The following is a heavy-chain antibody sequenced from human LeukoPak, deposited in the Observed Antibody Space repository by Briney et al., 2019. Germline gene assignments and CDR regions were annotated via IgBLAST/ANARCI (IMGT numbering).Heavy chain of an antibody. CDR3: ARDRVAMVRGVNDLDY. J-gene: IGHJ4*02. D-gene: IGHD3-10*01. CDR1: GFTFSSYA. Sequence: PGRSLRLSCAASGFTFSSYAMHWVRQAPGKGLEWVAVISYDGSNKYYADSVKGRFTISRDSSKNTLYLQMNSLRAEDTAVYYCARDRVAMVRGVNDLDYWGQGTLVTVSS. V-gene: IGHV3-30-3*01. CDR2: ISYDGSNK.